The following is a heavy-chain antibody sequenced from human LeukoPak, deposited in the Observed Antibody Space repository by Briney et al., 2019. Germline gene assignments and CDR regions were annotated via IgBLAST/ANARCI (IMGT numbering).Heavy chain of an antibody. V-gene: IGHV3-23*01. Sequence: GGSLRLPCAASGFTFSSYAMSWVRQAPGKGLEWVSAISGSGGSTYYADSVKGRFTISRDNSKNTLYLQMNSLRAEDTAVYYCAKDYSSSWHGDYWGQGTLVTVSS. J-gene: IGHJ4*02. D-gene: IGHD6-13*01. CDR1: GFTFSSYA. CDR2: ISGSGGST. CDR3: AKDYSSSWHGDY.